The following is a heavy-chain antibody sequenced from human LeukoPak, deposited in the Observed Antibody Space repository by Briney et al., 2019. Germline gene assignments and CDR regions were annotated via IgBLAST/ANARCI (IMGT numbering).Heavy chain of an antibody. J-gene: IGHJ6*02. D-gene: IGHD3-22*01. Sequence: ASVKVSCKASGYTFTSYYMHWVRQAPGQGLEWMGIINPSGGSTSYAQKFQGRVTMTRDTSTSTVYMELSSLRSEDTAVYYCARGHYDSSGHYGVYYYYGMDVWGQGTTVTVSS. CDR3: ARGHYDSSGHYGVYYYYGMDV. CDR2: INPSGGST. CDR1: GYTFTSYY. V-gene: IGHV1-46*01.